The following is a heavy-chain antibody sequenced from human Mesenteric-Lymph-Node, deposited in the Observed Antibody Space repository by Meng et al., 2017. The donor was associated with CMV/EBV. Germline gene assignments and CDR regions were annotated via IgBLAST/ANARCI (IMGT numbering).Heavy chain of an antibody. V-gene: IGHV1-46*01. Sequence: ASVKVSCKTSGYLLSDFYIQWVRQAPGQGLEWMGNISPTGGSTEYAQAVQGRVIMTTDTSTSTAYMELRSLRSDDTAVYYCARVVVPAAIRDRPHYYYYGMDVWGQGTTVTVSS. D-gene: IGHD2-2*01. CDR3: ARVVVPAAIRDRPHYYYYGMDV. CDR1: GYLLSDFY. CDR2: ISPTGGST. J-gene: IGHJ6*02.